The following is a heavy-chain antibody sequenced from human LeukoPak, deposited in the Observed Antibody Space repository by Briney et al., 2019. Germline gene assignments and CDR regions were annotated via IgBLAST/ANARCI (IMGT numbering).Heavy chain of an antibody. J-gene: IGHJ4*02. CDR1: GFTFSSYW. CDR2: IKQDGSEK. V-gene: IGHV3-7*01. Sequence: GGSLRLSCAASGFTFSSYWMSWVRQAPGKGLEWVANIKQDGSEKYYVDSVKGRFTISRDNAKNSLYLQMNSPRAEDTAVYYCASESDDRDFDYWGQGTLVTVSS. CDR3: ASESDDRDFDY. D-gene: IGHD3-9*01.